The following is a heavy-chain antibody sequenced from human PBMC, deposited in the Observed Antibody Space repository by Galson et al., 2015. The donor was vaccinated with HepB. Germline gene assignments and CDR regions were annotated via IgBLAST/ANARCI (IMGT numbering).Heavy chain of an antibody. CDR3: ARPYSSSSAYYYYYGMDV. CDR1: GFTFSSYA. J-gene: IGHJ6*02. D-gene: IGHD6-6*01. V-gene: IGHV3-30-3*01. Sequence: SLRLSCAASGFTFSSYAMHWVRQAPGKGLEWVAVISYDGSSKYYADSVKGRFTISRDNSKNTLYLQMNSLRAEDTAVYYCARPYSSSSAYYYYYGMDVWGQGTTVTVSS. CDR2: ISYDGSSK.